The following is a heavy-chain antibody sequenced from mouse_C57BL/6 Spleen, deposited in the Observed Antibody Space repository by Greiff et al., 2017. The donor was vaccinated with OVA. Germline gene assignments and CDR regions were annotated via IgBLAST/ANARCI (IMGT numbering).Heavy chain of an antibody. CDR2: IYPGDGDT. V-gene: IGHV1-80*01. CDR3: ARLLYGNFDY. CDR1: GYAFSSYW. J-gene: IGHJ2*01. D-gene: IGHD2-1*01. Sequence: QVQLKESGAELVKPGASVKISCKASGYAFSSYWMNWVKQRPGKGLEWIGQIYPGDGDTNYNGKFKGKATLTADKSSSTAYMQLSSLTSEDSAVYFCARLLYGNFDYWGQGTTLTVSS.